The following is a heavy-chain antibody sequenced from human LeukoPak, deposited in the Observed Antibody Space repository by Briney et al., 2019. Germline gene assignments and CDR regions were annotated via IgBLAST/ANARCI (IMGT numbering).Heavy chain of an antibody. CDR1: GFTFSSYA. D-gene: IGHD5-12*01. CDR3: AKDDGGWLLPSFDY. Sequence: PGGSLRLSCAASGFTFSSYAMSWVRQAPGKGLDWVSAISGSGGATYYADSVKGRFTISRDNSKTTLYLQMNSLRAEDTAVYYCAKDDGGWLLPSFDYWGQGTLVTVSS. CDR2: ISGSGGAT. V-gene: IGHV3-23*01. J-gene: IGHJ4*02.